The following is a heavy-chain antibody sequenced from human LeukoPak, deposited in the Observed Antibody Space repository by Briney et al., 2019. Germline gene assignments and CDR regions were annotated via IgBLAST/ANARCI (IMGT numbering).Heavy chain of an antibody. D-gene: IGHD3-22*01. J-gene: IGHJ4*02. CDR2: ISGSGGGT. Sequence: GGSLRLSCAVSGITLSNYGMSWVRQAPGKGLEWVAGISGSGGGTNYADSVKGRFTISRDNAKNTLYLQMNSLRAEDTAVYFCAKRGVVIRVILVGFHKEAYYFDSWGQGALVTASS. CDR1: GITLSNYG. V-gene: IGHV3-23*01. CDR3: AKRGVVIRVILVGFHKEAYYFDS.